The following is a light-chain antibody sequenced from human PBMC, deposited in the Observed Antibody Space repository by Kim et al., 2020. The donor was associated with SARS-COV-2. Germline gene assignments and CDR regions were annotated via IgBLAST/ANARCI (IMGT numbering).Light chain of an antibody. CDR1: QSVSSNY. J-gene: IGKJ2*01. Sequence: EIVLTQSPGTLSLSPGERATLSCRASQSVSSNYLAWYQQKPGQTPRLLIHGASSRATGIPDRFSGSGSGTDFTLTISRLEPEDFAMYYCQQYGSSPRMFTFGQGTKLEI. V-gene: IGKV3-20*01. CDR3: QQYGSSPRMFT. CDR2: GAS.